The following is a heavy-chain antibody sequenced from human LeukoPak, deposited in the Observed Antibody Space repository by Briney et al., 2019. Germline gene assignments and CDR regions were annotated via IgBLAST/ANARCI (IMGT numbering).Heavy chain of an antibody. CDR3: ARHYRGRWQQLFDY. CDR2: INPNSGDT. J-gene: IGHJ4*02. D-gene: IGHD5-24*01. V-gene: IGHV1-2*02. CDR1: GYTFTGFY. Sequence: ASVKVSCKTSGYTFTGFYLHWVRQAPGQGLEWMGWINPNSGDTNYAQQFQGRVTMIRDTSITTAYMELSRLRSDDTALYYCARHYRGRWQQLFDYWGQGTLVTVSS.